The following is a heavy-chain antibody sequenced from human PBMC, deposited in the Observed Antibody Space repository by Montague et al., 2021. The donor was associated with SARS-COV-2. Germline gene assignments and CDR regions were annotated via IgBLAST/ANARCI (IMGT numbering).Heavy chain of an antibody. D-gene: IGHD3-10*01. J-gene: IGHJ6*02. CDR1: KFTFSSYA. Sequence: SLRLSCAASKFTFSSYAMHWVRQAPGKGLEWVAVITYDGCNKYYEYSVTVRCTIARDNSKNTLYLQLNSLSAEDTAVYYCAREKIWFGEFHWLYDMDVWGQGTTVTVSS. V-gene: IGHV3-30*04. CDR2: ITYDGCNK. CDR3: AREKIWFGEFHWLYDMDV.